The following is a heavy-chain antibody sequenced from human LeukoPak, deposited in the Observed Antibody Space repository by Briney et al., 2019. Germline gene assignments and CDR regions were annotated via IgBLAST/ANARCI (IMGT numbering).Heavy chain of an antibody. CDR3: IRVPY. Sequence: PGGSLRLSCAVSGFTFSSYYMHWVRQTPGKGLVWVSRISSDGSNTNYADSVKGRFTISRDNAKNTLYLQMNSLRAEDMAVYYCIRVPYWGQGALVTVSS. J-gene: IGHJ4*02. CDR1: GFTFSSYY. CDR2: ISSDGSNT. V-gene: IGHV3-74*01.